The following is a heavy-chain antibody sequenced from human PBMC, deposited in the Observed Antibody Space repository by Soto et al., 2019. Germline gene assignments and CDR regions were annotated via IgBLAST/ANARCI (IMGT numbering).Heavy chain of an antibody. Sequence: GGSLRLSCAASGFTFSSYAMSWVRQAPGKGLEWVSAISGSGGSTYYADSVKGRFTISRDNSKNTLYLQMNSLRAEDTAVYYCAKVRYSNRNYYYYGMDVWGQGTTVTVSS. V-gene: IGHV3-23*01. J-gene: IGHJ6*02. D-gene: IGHD4-4*01. CDR2: ISGSGGST. CDR3: AKVRYSNRNYYYYGMDV. CDR1: GFTFSSYA.